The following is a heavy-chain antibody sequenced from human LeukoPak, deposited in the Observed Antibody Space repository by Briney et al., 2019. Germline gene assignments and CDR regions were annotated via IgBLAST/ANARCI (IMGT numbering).Heavy chain of an antibody. CDR1: GFTFSSYA. D-gene: IGHD4-11*01. J-gene: IGHJ6*02. V-gene: IGHV3-23*01. CDR2: ISGSGGST. Sequence: GGSLRLSCAASGFTFSSYAMNWVRQAPGKGLEWVSAISGSGGSTYYADSVKGRFTISRDNSKNTLYLQMNGLRAEDTAVYYCARDAYSTRYYYGMDVWGQGTTVTVSS. CDR3: ARDAYSTRYYYGMDV.